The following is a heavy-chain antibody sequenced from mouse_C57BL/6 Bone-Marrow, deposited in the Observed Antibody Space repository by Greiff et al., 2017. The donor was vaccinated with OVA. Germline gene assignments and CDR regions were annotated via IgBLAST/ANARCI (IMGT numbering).Heavy chain of an antibody. D-gene: IGHD1-1*01. CDR2: INPNNGGT. J-gene: IGHJ3*01. V-gene: IGHV1-26*01. CDR3: ARHAYYFQYAD. Sequence: VQLQQSGPELVKPGASVKISCKASGYTFTDYYMNWVKQSHGKSLEWIGDINPNNGGTSYNQKFKGKATLTVDKSSSTAYMELRSLTSEDSAVYYCARHAYYFQYADWGTGTLVTVAA. CDR1: GYTFTDYY.